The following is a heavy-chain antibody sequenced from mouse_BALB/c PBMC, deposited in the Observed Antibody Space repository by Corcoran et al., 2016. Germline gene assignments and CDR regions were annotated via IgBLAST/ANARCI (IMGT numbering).Heavy chain of an antibody. V-gene: IGHV1S34*01. J-gene: IGHJ1*01. CDR2: ISCYNGAT. CDR1: GYSFTGYY. Sequence: LVKTGASVKISCKASGYSFTGYYMHWVKQSHGKSLEWIGYISCYNGATSYNQKFKGKATLTVDTSSSTAYMQFNSLTSEDSAVYYCGRRDYEYWYFDVWGAGTTVTVSS. CDR3: GRRDYEYWYFDV. D-gene: IGHD2-4*01.